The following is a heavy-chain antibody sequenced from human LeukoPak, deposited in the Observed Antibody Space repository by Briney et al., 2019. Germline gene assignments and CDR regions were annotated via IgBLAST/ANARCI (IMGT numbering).Heavy chain of an antibody. CDR3: ARLVGSGSYQYYYYYYYMDV. D-gene: IGHD3-10*01. J-gene: IGHJ6*03. V-gene: IGHV5-51*01. CDR1: GYSFTRYW. Sequence: GESLKISCKGSGYSFTRYWIAWVRQMPGKGLEWMGIIYPGDSDTRYSPSFQGQATISADKSISTAYLQWSSLKASDTAMYYCARLVGSGSYQYYYYYYYMDVWGKGTTVTVSS. CDR2: IYPGDSDT.